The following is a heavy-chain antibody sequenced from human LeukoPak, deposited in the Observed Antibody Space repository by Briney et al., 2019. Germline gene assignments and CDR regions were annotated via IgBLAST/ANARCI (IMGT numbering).Heavy chain of an antibody. CDR2: IYSSGIT. V-gene: IGHV4-61*10. J-gene: IGHJ4*02. CDR1: GGSVSSNRYY. D-gene: IGHD1-26*01. CDR3: ARNSYSGSYFGY. Sequence: SETLSLTCTVSGGSVSSNRYYWTWIRQPAGKGLEWIGPIYSSGITHYNPCLKSRVTISVETSKNQFSLKLSSVTAADTAVYYCARNSYSGSYFGYWGQGTLVTVSS.